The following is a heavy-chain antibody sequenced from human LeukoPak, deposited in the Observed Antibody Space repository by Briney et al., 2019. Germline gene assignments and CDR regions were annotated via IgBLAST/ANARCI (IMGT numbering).Heavy chain of an antibody. CDR1: DGSFSGYY. CDR3: ARGDILTGYYPAD. Sequence: PSETLSLTCAVYDGSFSGYYWSWIRQPPGKGLEWIGEINHSGSTNYNPSLKSRVTISLDTSKSQFSLKVRYVTAADTAVYYCARGDILTGYYPADWGQGTLVTVSS. D-gene: IGHD3-9*01. J-gene: IGHJ4*02. CDR2: INHSGST. V-gene: IGHV4-34*01.